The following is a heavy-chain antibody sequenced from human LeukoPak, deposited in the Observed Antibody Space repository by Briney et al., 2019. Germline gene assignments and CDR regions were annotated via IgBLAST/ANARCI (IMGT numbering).Heavy chain of an antibody. D-gene: IGHD1-26*01. Sequence: GASVKVSCKASGYTFTSYDINWVRQATGQGLEWMGWMNPNSGNTGYAQRFQGRVTMTRNTSISTAYMELSSLRSEDTAVYYCARGGRSPYYFDYWGQGTLVTVSS. J-gene: IGHJ4*02. CDR2: MNPNSGNT. CDR3: ARGGRSPYYFDY. CDR1: GYTFTSYD. V-gene: IGHV1-8*01.